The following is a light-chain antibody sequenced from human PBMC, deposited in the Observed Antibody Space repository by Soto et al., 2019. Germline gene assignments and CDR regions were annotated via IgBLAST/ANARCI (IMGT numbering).Light chain of an antibody. V-gene: IGKV3-15*01. CDR1: QSVSAN. CDR2: GAS. Sequence: EIVMTQSPATLSVSPGERATLPCRASQSVSANLAWYQQKPGQAPRLLIYGASTRATGIPARFSGSGSGTEFTLTMSSLQSEDVAVYYCQQYDNWPRTFGQGTKVEIK. J-gene: IGKJ1*01. CDR3: QQYDNWPRT.